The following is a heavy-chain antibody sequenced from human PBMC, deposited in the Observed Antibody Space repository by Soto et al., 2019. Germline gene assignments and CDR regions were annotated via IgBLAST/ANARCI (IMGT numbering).Heavy chain of an antibody. J-gene: IGHJ4*02. D-gene: IGHD1-7*01. V-gene: IGHV3-11*06. Sequence: QVQVVESGGGLFKPGGSLRLSCEASGFTFSDYYMSWIRQAPGKGLEWVSFISSSSDSTKYADSGKGRFTISRDNAKNSLYLQLNSLRAEDTAVYYCARGGVKGTTSRGQVYNWGQGTLVTVSS. CDR3: ARGGVKGTTSRGQVYN. CDR2: ISSSSDST. CDR1: GFTFSDYY.